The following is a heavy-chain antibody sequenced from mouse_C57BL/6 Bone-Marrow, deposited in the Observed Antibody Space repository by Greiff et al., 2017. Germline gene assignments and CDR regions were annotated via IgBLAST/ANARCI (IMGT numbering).Heavy chain of an antibody. V-gene: IGHV2-9-1*01. CDR3: AKHSNLYYYAMDY. CDR1: GFSLTSYA. J-gene: IGHJ4*01. CDR2: IWTGGGT. Sequence: VNLVESGPGLVAPSQSLSITCTVSGFSLTSYAISWVRQPPGKGLEWLGVIWTGGGTNYNSALKSRLSISKDNSKSQVFLKMNSLQTDDTARYYCAKHSNLYYYAMDYWGQGTSVTVSS. D-gene: IGHD2-5*01.